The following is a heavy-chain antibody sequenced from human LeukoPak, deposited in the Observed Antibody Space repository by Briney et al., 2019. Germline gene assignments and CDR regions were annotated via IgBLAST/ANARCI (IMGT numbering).Heavy chain of an antibody. CDR2: MNPNSGNT. D-gene: IGHD3-22*01. J-gene: IGHJ4*02. V-gene: IGHV1-8*01. Sequence: GASVKVSCKASGYTFTSYDINWVRQATGQGLVWMGWMNPNSGNTGYAQKFQGRVTVTRNTSISTAYMELSGLRSEDTAVYYCARSFITYYDSSGYPFDYWGQGTLVTVSS. CDR1: GYTFTSYD. CDR3: ARSFITYYDSSGYPFDY.